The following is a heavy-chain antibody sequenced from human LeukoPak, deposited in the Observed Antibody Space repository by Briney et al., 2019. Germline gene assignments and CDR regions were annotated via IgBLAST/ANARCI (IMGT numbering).Heavy chain of an antibody. J-gene: IGHJ4*02. CDR2: ISGSGGST. CDR3: AKDRGYCSGGSCSFNY. D-gene: IGHD2-15*01. Sequence: ASLRLSCAASGFTFSSYAMSWVRQAPGKGLEWVSAISGSGGSTYYADSVKGRFTISRDNSKNTLYLQMNSLRAEDTAVYYCAKDRGYCSGGSCSFNYWGQGTLVTVSS. CDR1: GFTFSSYA. V-gene: IGHV3-23*01.